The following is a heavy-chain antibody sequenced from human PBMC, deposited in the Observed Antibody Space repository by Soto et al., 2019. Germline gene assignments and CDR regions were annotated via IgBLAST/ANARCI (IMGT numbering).Heavy chain of an antibody. V-gene: IGHV3-23*01. D-gene: IGHD4-17*01. Sequence: EVQLLESGGGLVQPGGSLRLSCAASGFTFSSYAMTWVRQAPGKGLEWVSVISGPGDTTYYADSVKGRFTISRDNFKNPGYLQMNSLRAEDTAVYHCAKDVKTTVVRAYDYWGQGTLVTVSS. CDR3: AKDVKTTVVRAYDY. CDR1: GFTFSSYA. CDR2: ISGPGDTT. J-gene: IGHJ4*02.